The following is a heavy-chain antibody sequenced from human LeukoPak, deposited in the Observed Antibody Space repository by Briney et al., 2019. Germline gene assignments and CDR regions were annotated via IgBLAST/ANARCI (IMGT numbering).Heavy chain of an antibody. CDR3: AKEIPYYYDSSGYSPFDY. V-gene: IGHV3-23*01. D-gene: IGHD3-22*01. CDR2: ISTSGGST. CDR1: GFTFSSYA. Sequence: PGGSLRLSCAASGFTFSSYAMSWVRQAPGKGLEWVSSISTSGGSTYYADSVKGRFTISRDNSKNTLYLQMNSLRAEDTAVYYCAKEIPYYYDSSGYSPFDYWGQGTLVTVSS. J-gene: IGHJ4*02.